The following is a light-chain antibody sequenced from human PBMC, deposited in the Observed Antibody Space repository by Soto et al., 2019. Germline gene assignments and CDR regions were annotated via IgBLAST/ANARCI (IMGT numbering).Light chain of an antibody. Sequence: ETALTQSPATLSLSPGERATLSCRASQSVDTFLAWYQQKPGQAPRLLIYDASNRATGIPARFSGSGSGTDFTLTISSLEPEDSAVYYCQQRSNRPLTFGQGRLLEVK. CDR1: QSVDTF. V-gene: IGKV3-11*01. J-gene: IGKJ5*01. CDR3: QQRSNRPLT. CDR2: DAS.